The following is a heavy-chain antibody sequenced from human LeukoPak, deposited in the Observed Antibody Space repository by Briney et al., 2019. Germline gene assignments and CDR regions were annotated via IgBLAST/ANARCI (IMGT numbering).Heavy chain of an antibody. Sequence: NPGGSLRLSCAASGFTFSDYYMSWIRQAPGKGLEWVSYISSSGSTIYYADSVKGRFTISRDNAKNSLYLQMNSLRAEDTAVYYCARDNYYDSSGSDYFDYWGQGTLVTVSS. CDR2: ISSSGSTI. CDR3: ARDNYYDSSGSDYFDY. J-gene: IGHJ4*02. V-gene: IGHV3-11*01. CDR1: GFTFSDYY. D-gene: IGHD3-22*01.